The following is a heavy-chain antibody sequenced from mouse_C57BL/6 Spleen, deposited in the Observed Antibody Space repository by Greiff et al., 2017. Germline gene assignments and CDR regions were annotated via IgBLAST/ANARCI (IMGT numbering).Heavy chain of an antibody. CDR3: ARYNYYGSSYDY. CDR2: IYPSDSET. D-gene: IGHD1-1*01. Sequence: VKLQQSGAELVRPGSSVKLSCKASGYTFTSYWMDWVKQRPGQGLEWIGNIYPSDSETHYNQKFKDKATLTVDKSSSTAYMQLSSLTSEDSAVYYCARYNYYGSSYDYWGQGTTLTVSS. J-gene: IGHJ2*01. V-gene: IGHV1-61*01. CDR1: GYTFTSYW.